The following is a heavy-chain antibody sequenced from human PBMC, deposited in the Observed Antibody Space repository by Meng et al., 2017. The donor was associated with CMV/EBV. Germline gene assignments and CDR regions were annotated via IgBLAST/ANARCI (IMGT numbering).Heavy chain of an antibody. D-gene: IGHD6-13*01. V-gene: IGHV3-48*03. CDR1: GLTFSSYE. J-gene: IGHJ3*02. CDR2: ISSSGSTI. Sequence: GESLKISCAASGLTFSSYEMNWVRQAPGKGLEWVSYISSSGSTIYYADSVKGRFTISRDNAKNSLYLQMNSLRAEDTAVYYCARDPSSSSWYPVDAFDIWGQGTMVTVSS. CDR3: ARDPSSSSWYPVDAFDI.